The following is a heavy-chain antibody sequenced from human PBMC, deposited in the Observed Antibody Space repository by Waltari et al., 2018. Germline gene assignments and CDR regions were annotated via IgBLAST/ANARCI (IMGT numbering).Heavy chain of an antibody. J-gene: IGHJ4*02. CDR2: RKEDGSET. CDR1: GFTFSAHW. V-gene: IGHV3-7*01. CDR3: TRNALYYETNGPQRGGEY. D-gene: IGHD3-22*01. Sequence: EVQLVESGGGLVQPGGSLKLSCAASGFTFSAHWMAWVRQAPGKGLEGVASRKEDGSETYCADSLKGRCTISRDNVNNSLYLKMKGLRAEDTAVYHCTRNALYYETNGPQRGGEYWGQGTLVTVSS.